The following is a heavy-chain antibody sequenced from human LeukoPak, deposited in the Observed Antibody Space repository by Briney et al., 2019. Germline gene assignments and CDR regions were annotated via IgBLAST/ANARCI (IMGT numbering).Heavy chain of an antibody. CDR3: ARGGYYYDSSD. Sequence: SETLSLTCTVSGASVSSYYWSWVRQPAGKGLEWIGRTYTSGSIQYNPSLKSRVTMSLATSNNQFSLKLSSVTAADTAVYYCARGGYYYDSSDWGQGILVTVSS. J-gene: IGHJ4*02. CDR1: GASVSSYY. V-gene: IGHV4-4*07. D-gene: IGHD3-22*01. CDR2: TYTSGSI.